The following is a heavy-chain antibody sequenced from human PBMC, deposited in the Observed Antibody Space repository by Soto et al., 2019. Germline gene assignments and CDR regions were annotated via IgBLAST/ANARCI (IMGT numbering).Heavy chain of an antibody. J-gene: IGHJ4*02. D-gene: IGHD6-19*01. CDR3: ERVGSSGCSPDY. V-gene: IGHV4-59*11. CDR2: IFYSGST. Sequence: SETLSLTCTVSGGSISGHYWIWIRQSPGKGLEWIGYIFYSGSTNYNPSLKSRVTLSADTSKNQFSLRLSSATAADTAVYYCERVGSSGCSPDYWGQGTLVTVSS. CDR1: GGSISGHY.